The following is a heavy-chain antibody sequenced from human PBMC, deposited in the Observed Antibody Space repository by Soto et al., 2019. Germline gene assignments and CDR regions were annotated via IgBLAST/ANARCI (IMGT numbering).Heavy chain of an antibody. CDR1: GGSISSGGYY. CDR3: ARNTHMVRGVILHWFDP. J-gene: IGHJ5*02. Sequence: SETLSLTCTVSGGSISSGGYYWSWIRQHPGKGLEWIGYIYYSGSTYYNPSLKSRVTISVDTSKNQFSLKLSSVTAADTAVYYCARNTHMVRGVILHWFDPWGQGTLVTVSS. V-gene: IGHV4-31*03. D-gene: IGHD3-10*01. CDR2: IYYSGST.